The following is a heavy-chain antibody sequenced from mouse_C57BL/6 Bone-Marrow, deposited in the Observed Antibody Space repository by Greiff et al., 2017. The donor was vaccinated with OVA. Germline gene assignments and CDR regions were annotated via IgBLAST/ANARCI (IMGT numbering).Heavy chain of an antibody. J-gene: IGHJ2*01. CDR3: ARNSDYSSWNYFDY. Sequence: VQLKESGPVLVKPGASVKMSCKASGYTFTDYYMNWVKQSHGQSLEWIGVINPSNGGTSYNQKFKGKATLTVDKSSSTAYMELNSLTSEDSAVYYGARNSDYSSWNYFDYWGQGTTLTVSS. CDR1: GYTFTDYY. D-gene: IGHD2-12*01. V-gene: IGHV1-19*01. CDR2: INPSNGGT.